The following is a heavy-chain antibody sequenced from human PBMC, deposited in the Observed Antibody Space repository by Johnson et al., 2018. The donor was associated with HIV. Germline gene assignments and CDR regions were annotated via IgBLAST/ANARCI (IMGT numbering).Heavy chain of an antibody. CDR2: IYSGGST. CDR3: ARGAIKYSSSWLGAFDS. J-gene: IGHJ3*02. CDR1: GFTVSSNY. Sequence: VQLVESGGGLVQPGGSLRLSCAASGFTVSSNYMSWVRQAPGKGLEWVSVIYSGGSTYYADSVKGRFTISRDNSKNTLYLQMNSLRAEDTAVYYCARGAIKYSSSWLGAFDSWGQGTMVTVSS. D-gene: IGHD6-6*01. V-gene: IGHV3-66*02.